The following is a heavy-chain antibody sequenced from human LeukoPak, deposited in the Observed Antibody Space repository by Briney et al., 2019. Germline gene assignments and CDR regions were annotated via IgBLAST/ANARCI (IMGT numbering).Heavy chain of an antibody. Sequence: PSETLSLTCAVYGGSFSGYYWSWIRQPPGKGLEWIGEINHSGSTNYNPSLKSRVTISVDTSKNQFSLKLSSVTAADTAVYYCARGTGATIRVGYFDYWGQGTLATVSS. V-gene: IGHV4-34*01. CDR2: INHSGST. CDR3: ARGTGATIRVGYFDY. J-gene: IGHJ4*02. D-gene: IGHD5-24*01. CDR1: GGSFSGYY.